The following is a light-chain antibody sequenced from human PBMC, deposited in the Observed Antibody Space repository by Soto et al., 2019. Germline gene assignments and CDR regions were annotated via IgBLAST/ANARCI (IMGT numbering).Light chain of an antibody. CDR2: DAS. J-gene: IGKJ2*01. CDR3: QQRAIWPYT. V-gene: IGKV3-11*01. CDR1: RTVFNF. Sequence: EIALTQSPATLSLSPGERATLSCRANRTVFNFLIWYQQKPGQAPRLLIYDASNRATDIPARFSGTGSGTDFRLTISSLEPEDFAVYFCQQRAIWPYTFGPGTKLEI.